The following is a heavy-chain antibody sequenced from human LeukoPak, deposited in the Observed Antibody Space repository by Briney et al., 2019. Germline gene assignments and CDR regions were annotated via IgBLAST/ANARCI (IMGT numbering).Heavy chain of an antibody. D-gene: IGHD2-8*01. V-gene: IGHV3-74*01. CDR3: ARVYGYYGMDV. CDR2: INTDGSST. Sequence: GSLRLSCAASGFTFSSYWMHWVRQAPGKGLVWVSGINTDGSSTNYADSVKGRFTISRDNAKNSLYLQMNSLRAEDTAVYYCARVYGYYGMDVWGQEPADTVSS. J-gene: IGHJ6*02. CDR1: GFTFSSYW.